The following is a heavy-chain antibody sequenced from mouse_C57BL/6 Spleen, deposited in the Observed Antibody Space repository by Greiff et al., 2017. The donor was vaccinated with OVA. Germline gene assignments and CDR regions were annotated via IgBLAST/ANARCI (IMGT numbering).Heavy chain of an antibody. CDR1: GYTFTSYW. V-gene: IGHV1-69*01. J-gene: IGHJ2*01. CDR2: IDPSDSYT. D-gene: IGHD5-1*01. Sequence: QVQLQQPGAELVMPGASVKLSCKASGYTFTSYWMHWVKQRPGQGLEWIGEIDPSDSYTNYNQKFKGKSTLTVDKSSSTAYMQLSSLTSEYSAVYYCARGVPTLYYFDYWGQGTTLTVSS. CDR3: ARGVPTLYYFDY.